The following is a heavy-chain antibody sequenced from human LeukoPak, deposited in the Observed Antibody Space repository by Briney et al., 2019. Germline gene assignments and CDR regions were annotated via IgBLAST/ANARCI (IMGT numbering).Heavy chain of an antibody. V-gene: IGHV4-30-4*08. CDR1: GGSISSGEYY. CDR3: ARGFRYCSSTSCYPYFDY. J-gene: IGHJ4*02. Sequence: PSETLSLTCTVSGGSISSGEYYWSWIRHPPGKGLEWIGYIYYSGSNYYNPSLKSRVTISVDTSKNQFSLKLSSVTAADTAVYYCARGFRYCSSTSCYPYFDYWGQGTLVTVSS. D-gene: IGHD2-2*01. CDR2: IYYSGSN.